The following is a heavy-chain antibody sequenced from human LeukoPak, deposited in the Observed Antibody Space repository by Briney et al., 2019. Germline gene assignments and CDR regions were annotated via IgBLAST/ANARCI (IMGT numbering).Heavy chain of an antibody. CDR2: ISGSGGST. CDR3: AKEGRPSSGSYYNDY. D-gene: IGHD3-10*01. CDR1: GSTFSSYA. V-gene: IGHV3-23*01. Sequence: GGSLRLSCAASGSTFSSYAMSGVRQAPGKGLEWVSAISGSGGSTYYADSVKGRFTISRDNSKNTLYLQMNSLRAEDTAVYYCAKEGRPSSGSYYNDYWGQGTLVTVSS. J-gene: IGHJ4*02.